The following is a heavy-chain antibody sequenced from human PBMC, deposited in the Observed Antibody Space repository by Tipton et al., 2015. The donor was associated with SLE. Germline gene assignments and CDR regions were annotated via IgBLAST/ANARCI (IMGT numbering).Heavy chain of an antibody. Sequence: TLSLTCTVSGGSISSNYWSWIRQPPGKGLEWIGYIYNSGRANYNPFLKSRVTISVDTSKNQFSLKLSSVTAADTAVYYCATSGRGYSIAYDYWGQGTLVTVSS. CDR3: ATSGRGYSIAYDY. CDR2: IYNSGRA. CDR1: GGSISSNY. D-gene: IGHD5-18*01. V-gene: IGHV4-59*01. J-gene: IGHJ4*02.